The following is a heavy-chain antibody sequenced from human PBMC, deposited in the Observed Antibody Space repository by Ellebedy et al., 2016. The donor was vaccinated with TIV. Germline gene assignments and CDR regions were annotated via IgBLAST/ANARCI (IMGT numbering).Heavy chain of an antibody. CDR2: MNPNSGDI. V-gene: IGHV1-2*02. J-gene: IGHJ6*02. CDR3: ARDRVGYSYGSYYYYGMDV. Sequence: ASVKVSCKASGYTFTAYYMHWVRQAPGEGLEWMGWMNPNSGDINYGQKFQGRVTMTRDTSISTAYMELSSLTSDDTAVYYCARDRVGYSYGSYYYYGMDVWGQGTTVTVSS. CDR1: GYTFTAYY. D-gene: IGHD5-18*01.